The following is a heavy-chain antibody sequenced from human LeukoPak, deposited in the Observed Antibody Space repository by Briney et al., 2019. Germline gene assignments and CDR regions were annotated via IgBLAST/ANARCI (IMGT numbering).Heavy chain of an antibody. J-gene: IGHJ4*02. D-gene: IGHD2-2*01. CDR2: ISYDGSNK. CDR1: GLTFSNYA. Sequence: GGSLRLSCAASGLTFSNYAVHWVRQAPGKGLEWVAVISYDGSNKYYADSVKGRFTFSRDNSKNTLFLQMNSLRAEDTAVYYCAKNTHAYAEIFDYWGQGTLVTVSS. V-gene: IGHV3-30*18. CDR3: AKNTHAYAEIFDY.